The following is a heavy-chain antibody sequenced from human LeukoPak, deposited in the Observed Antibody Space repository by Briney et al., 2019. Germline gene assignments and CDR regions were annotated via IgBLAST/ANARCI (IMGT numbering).Heavy chain of an antibody. Sequence: GGSLRLSCAASGFTFSSYAMSWVRQAPGKGLEWVSVIYSGGSTYYADSVKGRFTISRDNSKNTLYLQMNSLRAEDTAVYYCARDQGGSLGYWGQGTLVTVSS. CDR3: ARDQGGSLGY. CDR2: IYSGGST. CDR1: GFTFSSYA. V-gene: IGHV3-53*01. D-gene: IGHD5-12*01. J-gene: IGHJ4*02.